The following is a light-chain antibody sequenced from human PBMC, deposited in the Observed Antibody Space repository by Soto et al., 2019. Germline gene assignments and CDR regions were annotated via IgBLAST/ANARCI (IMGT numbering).Light chain of an antibody. J-gene: IGLJ2*01. CDR1: STDVGGYNY. CDR2: DVS. V-gene: IGLV2-14*01. Sequence: QPASVSGSPGQSVTITCTGTSTDVGGYNYVSWYQQHPGKAPRFMIYDVSNRPSGVSTRFSGSKSGNTASLTISGLQAEDEADYYCSSYTTGSTPVVFGGGTKLTLL. CDR3: SSYTTGSTPVV.